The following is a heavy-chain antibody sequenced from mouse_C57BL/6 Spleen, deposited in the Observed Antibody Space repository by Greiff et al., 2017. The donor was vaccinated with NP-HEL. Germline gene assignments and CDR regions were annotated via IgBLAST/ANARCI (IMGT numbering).Heavy chain of an antibody. Sequence: EVKLMESGPELVKPGASVKMSCKASGYTFTDYNMHWVKQSHGKSLEWIGYINPNNGGTSYNQKFKGKATLTVNKSSSTAYMELRSLTSEDSAVYYCARDYYGSSYYFDVWGTGTTVTVSS. CDR2: INPNNGGT. CDR1: GYTFTDYN. CDR3: ARDYYGSSYYFDV. D-gene: IGHD1-1*01. J-gene: IGHJ1*03. V-gene: IGHV1-22*01.